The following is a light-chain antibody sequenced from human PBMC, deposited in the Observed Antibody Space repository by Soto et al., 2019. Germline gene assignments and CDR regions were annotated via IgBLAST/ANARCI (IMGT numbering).Light chain of an antibody. CDR2: GNS. Sequence: QAVVTQPPSVSGAPGQRVTISGTGSSSNIGAGYDVHWYQQLPGTAPKLLIYGNSNRPSGVPDRFSGSKSGTSASLAITGLQAEDEADYYCQSYDSSLSAYYVFGTGTKLTVL. V-gene: IGLV1-40*01. CDR1: SSNIGAGYD. CDR3: QSYDSSLSAYYV. J-gene: IGLJ1*01.